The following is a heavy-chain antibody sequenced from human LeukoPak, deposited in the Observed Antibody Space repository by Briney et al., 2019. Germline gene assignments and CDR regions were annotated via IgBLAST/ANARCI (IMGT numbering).Heavy chain of an antibody. J-gene: IGHJ4*02. V-gene: IGHV3-30*18. CDR1: GFTFSDYY. Sequence: GGSLRLSCAASGFTFSDYYMSWIRQAPGKGLEWVAFISYDGGKRFFGESVKGRFTIARDNSENTVSLQMNTLKTEDTAVYYCAKGLRWFGDFYFNFFDYWGQGILVTVSS. CDR3: AKGLRWFGDFYFNFFDY. CDR2: ISYDGGKR. D-gene: IGHD3-10*01.